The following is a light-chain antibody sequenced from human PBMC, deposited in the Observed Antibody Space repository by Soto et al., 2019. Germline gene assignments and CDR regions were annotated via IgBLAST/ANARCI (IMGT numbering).Light chain of an antibody. CDR2: AAS. CDR1: QTISSW. J-gene: IGKJ5*01. CDR3: QQSYSTPVT. Sequence: DIQMTQSPSTLSGSVGYRFTITCRASQTISSWLSWYQQKPVKAPKVLIYAASNLQTGVPSRFSGSGSGTDFTLTINSLQPEDFATYSCQQSYSTPVTFGQGTRLEIK. V-gene: IGKV1-39*01.